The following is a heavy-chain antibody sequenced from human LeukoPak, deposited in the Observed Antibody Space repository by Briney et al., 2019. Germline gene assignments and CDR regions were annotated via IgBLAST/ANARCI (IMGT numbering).Heavy chain of an antibody. CDR3: ARGRLGYSSGWYDFGVNNWFNP. J-gene: IGHJ5*02. CDR1: GGSFSGYY. V-gene: IGHV4-34*01. D-gene: IGHD6-19*01. CDR2: INHSGST. Sequence: SETLSLTCAVYGGSFSGYYWSWIRQPPGNGLEWIGEINHSGSTNYNPSLKSRVTISVDTSKNQFSLKLSSVTAADTAVYYCARGRLGYSSGWYDFGVNNWFNPWGQGTLVTVSS.